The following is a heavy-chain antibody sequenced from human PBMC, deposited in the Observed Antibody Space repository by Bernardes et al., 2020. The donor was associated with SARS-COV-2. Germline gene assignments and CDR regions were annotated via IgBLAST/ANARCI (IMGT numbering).Heavy chain of an antibody. D-gene: IGHD3-3*01. CDR2: IYTSGST. CDR3: ARDSWDITIFGVVTHYGMDV. CDR1: GGSISSGSYY. J-gene: IGHJ6*02. V-gene: IGHV4-61*02. Sequence: SETLSLTCTVSGGSISSGSYYWSWLLQPAGKGLEWIGRIYTSGSTNYNPSLKSRVTISVDTSKNQFSLKLSSVTAADTAVYYCARDSWDITIFGVVTHYGMDVWGQGTTVTVSS.